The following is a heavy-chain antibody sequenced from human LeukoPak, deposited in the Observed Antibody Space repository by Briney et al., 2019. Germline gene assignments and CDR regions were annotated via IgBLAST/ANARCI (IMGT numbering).Heavy chain of an antibody. J-gene: IGHJ5*02. Sequence: SETLSPTCTVSGGSISSYYWSWIRQPAGKGLEWIGRIYTSGSTNYNPSLKSRVTMSVDTSKNQFSLKLSSVTAADTAVYYCARGLWDSSGYYYVTNWFDPWGQGTLVTVSS. D-gene: IGHD3-22*01. CDR3: ARGLWDSSGYYYVTNWFDP. CDR2: IYTSGST. V-gene: IGHV4-4*07. CDR1: GGSISSYY.